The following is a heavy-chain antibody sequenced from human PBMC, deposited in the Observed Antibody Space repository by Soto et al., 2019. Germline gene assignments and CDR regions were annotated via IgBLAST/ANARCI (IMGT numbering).Heavy chain of an antibody. CDR2: IYYSGST. V-gene: IGHV4-31*03. Sequence: PSEILSLTCTVSGGSISSGGYYWSWIRQHPGKGLEWIGYIYYSGSTYYNPSLKSRVTISVDTSKNQFSLKLSSVTAADTAVYYCARSITFGGVIVDFDYWGQGTLVTVSS. J-gene: IGHJ4*02. D-gene: IGHD3-16*02. CDR3: ARSITFGGVIVDFDY. CDR1: GGSISSGGYY.